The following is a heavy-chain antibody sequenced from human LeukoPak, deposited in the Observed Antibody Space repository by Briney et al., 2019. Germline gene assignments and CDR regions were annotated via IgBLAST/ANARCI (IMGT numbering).Heavy chain of an antibody. J-gene: IGHJ4*02. CDR3: TNSPPCGIYLFDY. CDR2: IRNKANSYTT. D-gene: IGHD1-26*01. CDR1: GFTFSDHY. Sequence: GGSLRLSCAASGFTFSDHYMEWVRQAPGKGLEWVGRIRNKANSYTTEYAASVKGRFTISRDDSKASLYLQMNSLKTEDTAFYYCTNSPPCGIYLFDYWGQGTLVTVSS. V-gene: IGHV3-72*01.